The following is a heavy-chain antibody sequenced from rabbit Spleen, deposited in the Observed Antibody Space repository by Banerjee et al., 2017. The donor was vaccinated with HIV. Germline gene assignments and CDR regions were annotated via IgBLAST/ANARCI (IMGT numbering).Heavy chain of an antibody. Sequence: QEQLEESGGDLVKPGASLTLTCTASGFSFSSRYWICWVRQAPGKGLEWIACIYTGDGNTYYASWAKGRFTISKTSSTTVTLQMTSLTVADTATYFCARNGGWSTNLCGPGTLVTVS. D-gene: IGHD3-1*01. J-gene: IGHJ4*01. CDR3: ARNGGWSTNL. V-gene: IGHV1S45*01. CDR1: GFSFSSRYW. CDR2: IYTGDGNT.